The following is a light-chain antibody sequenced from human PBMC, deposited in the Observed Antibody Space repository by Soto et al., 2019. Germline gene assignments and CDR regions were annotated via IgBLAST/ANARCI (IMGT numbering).Light chain of an antibody. V-gene: IGKV1-9*01. J-gene: IGKJ4*01. CDR1: QGVTSY. CDR2: SAS. CDR3: QQLYSHPLT. Sequence: IQLTQPPSSLSASVGDRVTITCRASQGVTSYLAWYQQRPGKAPGLLIYSASTLQSGVPSRFSGSGYGTDFSLTISNLQPEDFATYYCQQLYSHPLTFGGGTKVDI.